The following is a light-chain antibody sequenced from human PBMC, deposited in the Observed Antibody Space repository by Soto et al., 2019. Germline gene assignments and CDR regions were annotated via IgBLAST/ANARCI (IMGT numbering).Light chain of an antibody. CDR3: QQYGSSPFT. CDR2: CAS. CDR1: QSVSSSY. V-gene: IGKV3-20*01. Sequence: EIVLTQSPGTLSLSAGERATLSCRASQSVSSSYLAWYQQKPGQAPRLLIYCASSRATGIPARFSGSGSWTDITLTISRLEPEDFAVYYCQQYGSSPFTFGPGTKVDIK. J-gene: IGKJ3*01.